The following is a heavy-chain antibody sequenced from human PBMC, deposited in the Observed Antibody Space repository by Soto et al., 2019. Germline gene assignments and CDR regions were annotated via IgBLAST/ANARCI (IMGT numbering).Heavy chain of an antibody. Sequence: EVQLLESGGGLVQPGGSLRLSCVVSGFTFSNYAMSWVRKTPGKGLEWVSGITSDGSTTWYADFGEGRFTISRDNSKNTVYLQLNSPRGEDAAVYFCAKGGSSGWPGGEDFWGQGTMVTVSS. D-gene: IGHD6-19*01. CDR2: ITSDGSTT. V-gene: IGHV3-23*01. CDR3: AKGGSSGWPGGEDF. CDR1: GFTFSNYA. J-gene: IGHJ4*02.